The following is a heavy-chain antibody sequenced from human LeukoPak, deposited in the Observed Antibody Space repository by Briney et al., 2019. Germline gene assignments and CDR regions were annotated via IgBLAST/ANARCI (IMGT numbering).Heavy chain of an antibody. V-gene: IGHV3-73*01. CDR3: TGGGNTVS. D-gene: IGHD5/OR15-5a*01. CDR1: GFTFSGSA. Sequence: QPGGSLRLSCAASGFTFSGSAMHWVRQASGKGLEWVGRIRSKANSYATAYAASVKGRFTISRDDSKNTAYLQMNSPKTEDTAVYYCTGGGNTVSWGQGTLVTVSS. CDR2: IRSKANSYAT. J-gene: IGHJ5*02.